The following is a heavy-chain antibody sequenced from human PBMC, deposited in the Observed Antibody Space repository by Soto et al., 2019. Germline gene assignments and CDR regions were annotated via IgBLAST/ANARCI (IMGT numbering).Heavy chain of an antibody. CDR3: AKAFYSSGWYHNWYFDL. Sequence: EVQLLESGGGLVQPGGSLRLSCAASGFTFSSYAMSWVRQAPGKGLEWVSAISGSGGSTYYADSVKGRFTISRDNSKNTLYLQMNILRAVDTAVYYCAKAFYSSGWYHNWYFDLWGRGTQVTVSS. CDR2: ISGSGGST. CDR1: GFTFSSYA. D-gene: IGHD6-19*01. V-gene: IGHV3-23*01. J-gene: IGHJ2*01.